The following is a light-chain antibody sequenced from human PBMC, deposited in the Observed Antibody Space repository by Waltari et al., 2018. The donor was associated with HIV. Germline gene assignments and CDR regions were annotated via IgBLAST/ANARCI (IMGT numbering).Light chain of an antibody. J-gene: IGKJ1*01. CDR2: GAS. CDR1: QSVSSSY. V-gene: IGKV3-20*01. Sequence: EIVLTQSPGTLSLSEGERATLSCRASQSVSSSYLAWYQQKSGQAPRLLIYGASSRATGIPDRFSGSGSGTEFTLTIARLEPEDFAGYYCQQSETFGQGTRVEIK. CDR3: QQSET.